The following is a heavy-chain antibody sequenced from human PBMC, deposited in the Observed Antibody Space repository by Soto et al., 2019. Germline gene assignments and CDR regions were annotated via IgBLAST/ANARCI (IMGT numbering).Heavy chain of an antibody. CDR2: ISYDGNT. D-gene: IGHD1-1*01. V-gene: IGHV3-30*04. J-gene: IGHJ4*02. CDR3: ATEGAKTTWNFDY. Sequence: GSLRLSCAASGFTFSSYAMHWVRQAPGKGLEWVAVISYDGNTYYADSVRGRFIISRDDSRKTVSLDMNSLGGEDSAVYYCATEGAKTTWNFDYWGQGTVVTVSS. CDR1: GFTFSSYA.